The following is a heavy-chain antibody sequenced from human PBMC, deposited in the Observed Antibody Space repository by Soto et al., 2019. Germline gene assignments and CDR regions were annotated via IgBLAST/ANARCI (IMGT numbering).Heavy chain of an antibody. CDR1: GFTFSSYW. CDR2: IKPDGSEK. Sequence: EVQLVESGGGLVQPGGSLRLSCAASGFTFSSYWLSWVRQAPGKGLEWVANIKPDGSEKYYVDSVRGRFTISRDNAKNSLCLQMNSLRAEDTAVYYCARDWRDGDNHGPDYWGQGTLVTVSS. D-gene: IGHD3-3*01. J-gene: IGHJ4*02. V-gene: IGHV3-7*04. CDR3: ARDWRDGDNHGPDY.